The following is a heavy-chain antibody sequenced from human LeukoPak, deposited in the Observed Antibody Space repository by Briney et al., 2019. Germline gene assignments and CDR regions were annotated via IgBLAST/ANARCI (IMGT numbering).Heavy chain of an antibody. CDR1: GFTFSDYY. D-gene: IGHD1-26*01. J-gene: IGHJ6*03. CDR3: ARDPYSGSYGNYYYYYMDV. CDR2: ISTSGSTV. V-gene: IGHV3-11*04. Sequence: GGSLRLSCAASGFTFSDYYMSWIRQAPGKGLEWVSYISTSGSTVYYADSVKGRFTISRDNAKNSLYLQMNSLRAEDTAVYYCARDPYSGSYGNYYYYYMDVWGKGTTVTISS.